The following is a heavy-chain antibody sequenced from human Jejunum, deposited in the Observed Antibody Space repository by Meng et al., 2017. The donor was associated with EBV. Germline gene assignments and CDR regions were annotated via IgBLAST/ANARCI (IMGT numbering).Heavy chain of an antibody. V-gene: IGHV4-39*07. Sequence: LELQESGPGLVKPSETLSLTCIVSGGSISSSSYYWGWIRQPPGKGLEWIGSIYYSGSTYYNPSLKSRVTISVDTSKNQFSLKLSSVTAADTAVYYCARTYYYDSSGYAPFDYWGQGTLVTVSS. CDR3: ARTYYYDSSGYAPFDY. D-gene: IGHD3-22*01. J-gene: IGHJ4*02. CDR2: IYYSGST. CDR1: GGSISSSSYY.